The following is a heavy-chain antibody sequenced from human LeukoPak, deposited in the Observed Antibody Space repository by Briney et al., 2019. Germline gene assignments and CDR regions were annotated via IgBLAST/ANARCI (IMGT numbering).Heavy chain of an antibody. V-gene: IGHV1-69*13. CDR1: GGTFSSYA. Sequence: SVKVSCKASGGTFSSYAISWVRQAPGQGLEWMGGITPIFGTANYAQKFQGRVTITADESTSTAYMELSSLRSEDTAVYYCARVATYSSSWYSTHYYGMDVWGQGTTVTVSS. CDR2: ITPIFGTA. D-gene: IGHD6-13*01. J-gene: IGHJ6*02. CDR3: ARVATYSSSWYSTHYYGMDV.